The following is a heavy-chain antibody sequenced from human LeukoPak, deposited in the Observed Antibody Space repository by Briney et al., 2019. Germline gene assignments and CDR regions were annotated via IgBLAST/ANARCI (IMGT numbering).Heavy chain of an antibody. Sequence: ASVKVSRKTFGYTFTSYYVHWAREAPGPGLEWMGIINPSGGSTTYAQKFQRRPTMTSDTSTSTVYMELSSLRSEDTAVYYCARSSAYYNEADMWGQGTMVTVSS. CDR2: INPSGGST. V-gene: IGHV1-46*01. D-gene: IGHD3-9*01. J-gene: IGHJ3*02. CDR1: GYTFTSYY. CDR3: ARSSAYYNEADM.